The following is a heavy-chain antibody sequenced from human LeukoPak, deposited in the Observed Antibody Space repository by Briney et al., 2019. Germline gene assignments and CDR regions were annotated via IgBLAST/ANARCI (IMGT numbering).Heavy chain of an antibody. CDR3: GRQSYDSSASPMFFDF. D-gene: IGHD3-22*01. J-gene: IGHJ4*02. CDR2: VYYSGIT. CDR1: VGSISSSSYY. V-gene: IGHV4-39*01. Sequence: PSETLSLTCTVSVGSISSSSYYWGWIRQPPGKGLEWIGTVYYSGITYYNPSLKSRVTISVDTSKNQFSLKLSSVTAADTAVYYCGRQSYDSSASPMFFDFWGQGTLVTVSS.